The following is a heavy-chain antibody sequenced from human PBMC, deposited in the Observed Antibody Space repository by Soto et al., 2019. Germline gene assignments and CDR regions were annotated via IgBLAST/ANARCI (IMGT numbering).Heavy chain of an antibody. Sequence: ETLSLTCAVYGGSFSGYYWSWIRQPPGKGLEWIGEINHSGSTNYNPSLKSRVTISVDTSKNQFSLKLSSVTAADTAVYYCARGMYWGDYYYYYMDVWGKGTTVTVSS. CDR2: INHSGST. V-gene: IGHV4-34*01. J-gene: IGHJ6*03. CDR1: GGSFSGYY. D-gene: IGHD2-8*02. CDR3: ARGMYWGDYYYYYMDV.